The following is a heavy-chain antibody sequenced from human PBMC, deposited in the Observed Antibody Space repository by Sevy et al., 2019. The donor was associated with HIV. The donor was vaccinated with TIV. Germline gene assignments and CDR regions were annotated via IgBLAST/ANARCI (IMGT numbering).Heavy chain of an antibody. V-gene: IGHV3-30*04. CDR2: ISYDGSNK. J-gene: IGHJ6*02. CDR1: GFTFSSYA. D-gene: IGHD3-3*01. Sequence: GGSLRLSCAASGFTFSSYAMHWVRQAPGKGLEWVAVISYDGSNKYYADSGKGRFTISRDNSKNTLYLQMNSLRAEDTAVYYCARDQGGSGTEWLLAYYYYYYGMDVWGQGTTVTVSS. CDR3: ARDQGGSGTEWLLAYYYYYYGMDV.